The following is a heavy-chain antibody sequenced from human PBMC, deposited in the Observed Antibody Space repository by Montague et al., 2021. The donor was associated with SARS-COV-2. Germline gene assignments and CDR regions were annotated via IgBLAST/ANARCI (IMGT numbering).Heavy chain of an antibody. CDR2: ISHSGRT. Sequence: SETLSLTCAVSGGSISSSNWWNWVRQSPGKGLEWIGEISHSGRTNYNPSLKSRVTISVDNSKNQFSLNLTSLTAADTALYYCARHPQQLVLRYWYFDLWGRGTLVTGSS. J-gene: IGHJ2*01. CDR1: GGSISSSNW. V-gene: IGHV4-4*02. D-gene: IGHD6-13*01. CDR3: ARHPQQLVLRYWYFDL.